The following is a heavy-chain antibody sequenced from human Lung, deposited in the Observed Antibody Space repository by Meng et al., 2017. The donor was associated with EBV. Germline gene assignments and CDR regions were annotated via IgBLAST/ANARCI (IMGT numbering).Heavy chain of an antibody. J-gene: IGHJ4*02. CDR1: GSPFASFV. V-gene: IGHV1-18*01. CDR2: INAYNGDT. CDR3: ARVEVGITSGDY. D-gene: IGHD1-26*01. Sequence: VKLCRAGDEGKVPGASVKAPWKASGSPFASFVFNWVRQAPGQGLEWMGWINAYNGDTNYAQTLQGRVTMTTDTSTSTAYMELRSLRSDDTAVYYCARVEVGITSGDYWGQGTLVTVSS.